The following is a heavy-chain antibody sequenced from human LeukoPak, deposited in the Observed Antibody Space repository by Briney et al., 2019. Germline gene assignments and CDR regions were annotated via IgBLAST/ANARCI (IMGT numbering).Heavy chain of an antibody. CDR3: AKETRGSYSDY. D-gene: IGHD1-26*01. CDR2: LRYDGTSK. J-gene: IGHJ4*02. CDR1: GFTFSSSG. Sequence: GGALRLSCAASGFTFSSSGMHWVRQAPGKGLEGVAFLRYDGTSKYYADSVKGRFTISRDNSKNTVYLQMNSLRAGDTAVYYCAKETRGSYSDYWGQGTLVTVSS. V-gene: IGHV3-30*02.